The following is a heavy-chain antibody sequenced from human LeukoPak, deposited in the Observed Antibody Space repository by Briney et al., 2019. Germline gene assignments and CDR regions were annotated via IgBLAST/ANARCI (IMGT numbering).Heavy chain of an antibody. V-gene: IGHV3-30*03. CDR3: ARDGSGSRQGYMDV. CDR2: ISYDGSNK. Sequence: GALRLSCAASGFTVSSNYMSWVRQAPGKGLEWVAVISYDGSNKYYADSVKGRFTISRDNSKNTLYLQMNSLRAEDTAVYYCARDGSGSRQGYMDVWGKGTTVTVSS. D-gene: IGHD3-3*01. CDR1: GFTVSSNY. J-gene: IGHJ6*03.